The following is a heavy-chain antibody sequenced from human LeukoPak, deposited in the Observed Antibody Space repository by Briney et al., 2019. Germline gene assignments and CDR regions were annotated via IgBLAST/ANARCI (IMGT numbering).Heavy chain of an antibody. V-gene: IGHV3-49*04. CDR3: TILGDYDSWSGYLDY. Sequence: GGSLRLSCTASGFTFGDYAMSWVRQAPGKGLKWVVFIRSKAYCGKTEYVASVKGRVNISRDDSKSIAYLQMNSLKTEGTAVYYCTILGDYDSWSGYLDYWGQGSLVTVSS. J-gene: IGHJ4*02. CDR1: GFTFGDYA. CDR2: IRSKAYCGKT. D-gene: IGHD3-3*01.